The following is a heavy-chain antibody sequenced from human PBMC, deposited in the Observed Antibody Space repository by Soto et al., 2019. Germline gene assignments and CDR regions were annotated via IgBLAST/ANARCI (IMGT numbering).Heavy chain of an antibody. CDR1: GGSISSYY. CDR3: AGYCSGGSCYWAFDI. J-gene: IGHJ3*02. D-gene: IGHD2-15*01. V-gene: IGHV4-59*01. CDR2: IYYSGST. Sequence: PSETLSLTCTVSGGSISSYYWSWIRQPPGKGLEWIGYIYYSGSTNYNPSLKSRVTISVDTSKNQFSPKLSSVTAADTAVYYCAGYCSGGSCYWAFDIWGQGTMVTVSS.